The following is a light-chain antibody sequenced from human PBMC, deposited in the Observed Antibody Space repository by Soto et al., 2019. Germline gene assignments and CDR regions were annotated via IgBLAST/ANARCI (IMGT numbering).Light chain of an antibody. J-gene: IGKJ5*01. CDR1: QSISDT. Sequence: EMAMTQSPATLYVSPGGGATLSCRACQSISDTLAWYQQKPGQAPRLLIHGASTRAPGFPARFSGSGSGTDFTLTISSLQSEDFAVYYCQQYSNWLITFGQGTRLEIK. CDR3: QQYSNWLIT. CDR2: GAS. V-gene: IGKV3-15*01.